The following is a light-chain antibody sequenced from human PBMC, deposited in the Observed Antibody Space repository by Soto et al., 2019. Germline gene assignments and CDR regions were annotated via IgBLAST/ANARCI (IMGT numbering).Light chain of an antibody. CDR2: DVS. Sequence: AIQLTQSPSSLSASVGDRVTITCRASQDIRGALAWYEQKPGNAPKLLILDVSTLQSGVPSRFSSSGSGTDFTLTISSLQPEDFGTYYCQQFNTYPLTFGQGTRLEIK. V-gene: IGKV1-13*02. CDR3: QQFNTYPLT. J-gene: IGKJ5*01. CDR1: QDIRGA.